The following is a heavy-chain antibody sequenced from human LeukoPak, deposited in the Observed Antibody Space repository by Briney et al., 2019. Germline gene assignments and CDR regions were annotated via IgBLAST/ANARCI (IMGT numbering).Heavy chain of an antibody. CDR3: ARVAGWHWFDP. Sequence: GGSLRLACAASGLTFSSYDMTWVRQAPGRGLEWVSSIRPSGDNTYYGDSVKGRFTISRDNSKNTVYLQMNNMRVDDTAVYYCARVAGWHWFDPWGQGTLVTVSS. J-gene: IGHJ5*02. V-gene: IGHV3-23*01. CDR1: GLTFSSYD. D-gene: IGHD6-19*01. CDR2: IRPSGDNT.